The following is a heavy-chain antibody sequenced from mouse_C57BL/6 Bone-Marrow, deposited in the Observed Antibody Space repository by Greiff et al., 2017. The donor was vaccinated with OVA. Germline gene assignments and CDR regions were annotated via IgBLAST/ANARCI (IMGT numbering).Heavy chain of an antibody. CDR2: ISDGGSYT. D-gene: IGHD2-4*01. Sequence: DVKLVESGGGLVKPGGSLKLSCAASGFTFSSYAMSWVRQTPEKRLEWVATISDGGSYTYYPDNVKGRFTISRDNAKNNLYLQMSHLKSEDTAMYYCAREDYTYYFDYWGQGTTLTVSS. CDR3: AREDYTYYFDY. V-gene: IGHV5-4*01. J-gene: IGHJ2*01. CDR1: GFTFSSYA.